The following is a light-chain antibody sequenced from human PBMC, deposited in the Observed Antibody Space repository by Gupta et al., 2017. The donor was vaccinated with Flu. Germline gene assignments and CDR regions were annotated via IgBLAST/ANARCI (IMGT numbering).Light chain of an antibody. CDR1: RSVSTN. V-gene: IGKV3-15*01. CDR3: QQYDNWPPIT. Sequence: GTLSVSPGERATLSCKASRSVSTNLAWYQQKPGLVPRLLMYGASTRATGIPARFSGSGSGTEFTLTISSLQSEDFAVYYCQQYDNWPPITFGQGTRLEIK. J-gene: IGKJ5*01. CDR2: GAS.